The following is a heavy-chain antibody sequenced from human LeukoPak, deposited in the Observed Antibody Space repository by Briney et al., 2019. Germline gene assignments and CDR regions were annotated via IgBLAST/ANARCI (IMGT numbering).Heavy chain of an antibody. D-gene: IGHD3-9*01. V-gene: IGHV3-21*04. CDR1: GFTFSTYT. J-gene: IGHJ6*03. Sequence: PGGSLRLSCTASGFTFSTYTINWVRQAPGKGLEWVSSISSSSYYIYYADSVKGRFTISRDNAKNSLYLQMNSLRAEDTALYYCAREITIPSYYYYMDVWGKGTTVTISS. CDR2: ISSSSYYI. CDR3: AREITIPSYYYYMDV.